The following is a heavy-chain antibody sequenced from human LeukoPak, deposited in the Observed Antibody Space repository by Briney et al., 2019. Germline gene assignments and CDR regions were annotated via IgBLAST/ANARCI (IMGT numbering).Heavy chain of an antibody. CDR1: GFTFSGYS. Sequence: XAASGFTFSGYSMHWVRQAPGKGLEWVAVLSYDGSNNYYADSVKGRFTVSSDSSKNTLYLQMNSLRPEDTAVYYCAKDREGYSRLDWGQGTLVTVSS. V-gene: IGHV3-30*18. CDR2: LSYDGSNN. CDR3: AKDREGYSRLD. J-gene: IGHJ4*02. D-gene: IGHD5-12*01.